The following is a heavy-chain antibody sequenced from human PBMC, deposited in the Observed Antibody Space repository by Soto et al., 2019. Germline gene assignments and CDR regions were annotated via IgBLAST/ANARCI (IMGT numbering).Heavy chain of an antibody. Sequence: SVKVSCKASGGTFSSYAISWVRQAPGQGLEWMGGIIPIFGTANYAQKFQGRVTITADESTSTAYMELSSLRSEDTAVYYCARPRTGPDAFDIWGQGTMLTVSS. V-gene: IGHV1-69*13. J-gene: IGHJ3*02. D-gene: IGHD1-1*01. CDR1: GGTFSSYA. CDR2: IIPIFGTA. CDR3: ARPRTGPDAFDI.